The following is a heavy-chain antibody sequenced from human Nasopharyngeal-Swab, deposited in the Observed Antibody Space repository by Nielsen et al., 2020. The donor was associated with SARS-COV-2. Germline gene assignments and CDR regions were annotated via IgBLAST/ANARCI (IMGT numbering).Heavy chain of an antibody. D-gene: IGHD3-16*01. Sequence: GGSLRLSCAASGFTFSNYAMSWVRQAQGKGLEWVSTIGGSVGTIYYADSVKGRFTISRDNSKNTLYLQMNSLRAEDTAVYYCASGGTAQGWFDPWGQGTLVTVSS. CDR3: ASGGTAQGWFDP. CDR1: GFTFSNYA. CDR2: IGGSVGTI. J-gene: IGHJ5*02. V-gene: IGHV3-23*01.